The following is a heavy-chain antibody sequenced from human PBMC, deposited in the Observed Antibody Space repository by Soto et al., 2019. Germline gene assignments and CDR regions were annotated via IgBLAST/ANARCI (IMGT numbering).Heavy chain of an antibody. CDR2: ISGSGGST. V-gene: IGHV3-23*01. Sequence: GGSLRLSCAASGFTFSSYAMSWIRQAPGKGLEWVSAISGSGGSTYYADSVKGRFTISRDNSKNTLYLQMNSLRAEDTAVYYCAKGLEGSFYDFWSGYYTGDVWSFDYWGQGTLVTVSS. CDR1: GFTFSSYA. D-gene: IGHD3-3*01. J-gene: IGHJ4*02. CDR3: AKGLEGSFYDFWSGYYTGDVWSFDY.